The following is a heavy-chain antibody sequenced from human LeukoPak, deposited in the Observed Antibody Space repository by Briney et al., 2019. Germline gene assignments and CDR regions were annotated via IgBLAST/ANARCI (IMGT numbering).Heavy chain of an antibody. CDR1: GFTFSSYA. D-gene: IGHD3-10*01. CDR2: ISGSGGST. Sequence: GGSLRLSCAASGFTFSSYAMSWVRQAPGKGLEWVSAISGSGGSTYYADSVKGRFTISRDNSKNTLYLQMNSLRAEDTAVYYCAKSILSITMVRGVIFDYWGQGTLVTVSS. J-gene: IGHJ4*02. CDR3: AKSILSITMVRGVIFDY. V-gene: IGHV3-23*01.